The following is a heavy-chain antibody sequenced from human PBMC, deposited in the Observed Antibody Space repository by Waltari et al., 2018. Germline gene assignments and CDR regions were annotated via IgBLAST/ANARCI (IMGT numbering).Heavy chain of an antibody. Sequence: EVQLVESGGGLAQPGGSLRVACGASGLTSGSYSVNWVRQAPGKGFEWVSYISAGSGNKRYADSVEGRFSISRDNTRNSLSLQMNSLRVEDTAVYYCVRDHRFAFDNWGQGTVVSVSS. CDR1: GLTSGSYS. J-gene: IGHJ3*02. V-gene: IGHV3-48*04. CDR3: VRDHRFAFDN. CDR2: ISAGSGNK.